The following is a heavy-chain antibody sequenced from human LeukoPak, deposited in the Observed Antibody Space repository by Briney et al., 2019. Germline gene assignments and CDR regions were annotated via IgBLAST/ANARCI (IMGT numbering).Heavy chain of an antibody. CDR1: GGSISSYY. V-gene: IGHV4-59*01. Sequence: SETLSLTCTVSGGSISSYYWSWIRQPPGKGLEWIGYIYYSGSTNYNPSLKSRVTISVDTSKNQFSLKLSSVTAADTAVYYCARGDQWLGPYYFDYWGQGTLVTVSS. J-gene: IGHJ4*02. D-gene: IGHD6-19*01. CDR3: ARGDQWLGPYYFDY. CDR2: IYYSGST.